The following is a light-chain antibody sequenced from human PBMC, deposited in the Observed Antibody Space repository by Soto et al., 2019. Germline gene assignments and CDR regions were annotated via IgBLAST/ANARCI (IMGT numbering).Light chain of an antibody. CDR1: QSLGDW. CDR2: RAS. CDR3: QQYDHYPLT. V-gene: IGKV1-5*03. J-gene: IGKJ4*01. Sequence: DIQLTQSPSTLSASVGDRVTITCRASQSLGDWLAWYQQKPGTAPRLLIYRASVLESGVPSRFSGSGSGTEFVLTISSLQPDDFATYYCQQYDHYPLTFGGGTKVKIK.